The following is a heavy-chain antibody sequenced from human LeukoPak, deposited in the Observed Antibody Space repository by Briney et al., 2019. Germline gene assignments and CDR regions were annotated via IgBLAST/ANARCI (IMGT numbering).Heavy chain of an antibody. CDR3: ARIGRLGRYYFDY. J-gene: IGHJ4*02. CDR2: IYSGGST. D-gene: IGHD6-19*01. CDR1: GFTVSSNY. V-gene: IGHV3-66*01. Sequence: GGSLRLSCAASGFTVSSNYMSWVRQAPGKGLEWVSVIYSGGSTYYADSVKGRFTISRDNSKNTLYPQMNSLRAEDTAVYYCARIGRLGRYYFDYWGQGTLVTVSS.